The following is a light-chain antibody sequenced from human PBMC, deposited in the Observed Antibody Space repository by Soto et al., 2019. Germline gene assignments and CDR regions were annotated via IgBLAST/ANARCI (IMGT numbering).Light chain of an antibody. V-gene: IGKV1-39*01. Sequence: DIQMTQSPSSLSASVGDRVSITCRASQSISNFLNWYQHKQGKAPRLLIYASSILESGVPSRFSGSGSGTDFTLTISSLQPEDFETYYCQQSYSTPRAFVQGNQVDLK. J-gene: IGKJ1*01. CDR1: QSISNF. CDR3: QQSYSTPRA. CDR2: ASS.